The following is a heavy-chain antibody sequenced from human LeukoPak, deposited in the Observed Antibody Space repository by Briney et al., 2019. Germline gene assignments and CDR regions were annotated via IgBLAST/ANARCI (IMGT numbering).Heavy chain of an antibody. CDR2: IYFTGTT. J-gene: IGHJ3*02. CDR1: GGSITSYY. V-gene: IGHV4-59*01. CDR3: ASQVVVNAFDI. Sequence: SETLSLTCTVSGGSITSYYWSWIRQPPGKGLGWIAYIYFTGTTNYNPSLKSRGTISVDTSKNQFSLKLSSVTAADTAIYYCASQVVVNAFDIWGQGRMVTVSS. D-gene: IGHD3-22*01.